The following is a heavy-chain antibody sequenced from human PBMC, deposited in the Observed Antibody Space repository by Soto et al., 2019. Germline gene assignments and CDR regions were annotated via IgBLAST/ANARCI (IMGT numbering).Heavy chain of an antibody. CDR3: ARDYKVTRRLDYYYYGMDV. CDR1: GGSISSYY. D-gene: IGHD4-4*01. CDR2: IYTSGST. J-gene: IGHJ6*02. Sequence: QVQLQESGPGLVKPSETLSLTCTVSGGSISSYYWSWIRQPAGKGLEWIGRIYTSGSTNYNPSLKSRVTMSVDTSKNQFSLKLSSVTAADTAVYYCARDYKVTRRLDYYYYGMDVWGQGTTVTVSS. V-gene: IGHV4-4*07.